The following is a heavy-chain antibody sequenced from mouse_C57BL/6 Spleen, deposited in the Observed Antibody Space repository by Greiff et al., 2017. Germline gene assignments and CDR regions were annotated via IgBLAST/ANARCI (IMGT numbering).Heavy chain of an antibody. CDR2: SRTKANDYTT. J-gene: IGHJ4*01. V-gene: IGHV7-1*01. Sequence: EVKVVESGGGLVQSGRSLRLSCATSGFTFSDFYMEWVRQAPGKGLEWIAASRTKANDYTTEYSASVKGRFIVSRDTSQSILYLQMNALRAEDTAIDYCARDGNYAMDYWGQGTSVTVSS. CDR1: GFTFSDFY. CDR3: ARDGNYAMDY.